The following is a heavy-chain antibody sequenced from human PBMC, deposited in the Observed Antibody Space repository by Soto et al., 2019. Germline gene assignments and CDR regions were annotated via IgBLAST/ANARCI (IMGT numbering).Heavy chain of an antibody. CDR2: IYYIGST. Sequence: SETLSLTCTVSGGSISSSSYYWGWIRQPPGKGLEWIGSIYYIGSTYYNPSLKSRVTISVDTSKNQFSLKLSSVTAADTAVYYCARHRRTMIVVVSFDYCGQRILV. J-gene: IGHJ4*02. D-gene: IGHD3-22*01. CDR1: GGSISSSSYY. V-gene: IGHV4-39*01. CDR3: ARHRRTMIVVVSFDY.